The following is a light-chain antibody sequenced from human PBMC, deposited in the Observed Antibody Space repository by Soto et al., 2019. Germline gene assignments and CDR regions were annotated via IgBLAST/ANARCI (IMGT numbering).Light chain of an antibody. CDR1: QSVSSSY. CDR2: GAS. CDR3: QQYGSSSIT. J-gene: IGKJ5*01. V-gene: IGKV3-20*01. Sequence: EIVLTHSPGTLSLSPGERATLSCSASQSVSSSYLAWYQQKPGQAPRLLIYGASSRATGIPDRFSGSGSGTDFTLTISRLEPEDFAVYYCQQYGSSSITFGQGTRLEI.